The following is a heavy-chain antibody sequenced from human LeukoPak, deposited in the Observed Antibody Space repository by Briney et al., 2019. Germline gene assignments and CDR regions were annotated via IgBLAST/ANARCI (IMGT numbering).Heavy chain of an antibody. CDR2: IKSKTDGGTT. Sequence: GGSLRLSCAASGFTFSNAWMSWVRQAPGKGLEWVGRIKSKTDGGTTDYATPVKGRFTISRDDSKNTLYLQMNSLKTEDTAVYYCTTELWFGELLSFDYWGQGTLVTVSS. V-gene: IGHV3-15*01. J-gene: IGHJ4*02. CDR3: TTELWFGELLSFDY. D-gene: IGHD3-10*01. CDR1: GFTFSNAW.